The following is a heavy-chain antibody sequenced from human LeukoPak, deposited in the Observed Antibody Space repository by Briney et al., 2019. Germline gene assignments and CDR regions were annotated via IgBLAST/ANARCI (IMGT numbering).Heavy chain of an antibody. D-gene: IGHD2-2*01. J-gene: IGHJ4*02. CDR3: ARSPNGGIVVVPAALDG. V-gene: IGHV3-64*01. Sequence: GGSLRLSCAASGFTFSSYAMHWVRQAPGKGLEYVSAISSNGGSSYYAKSVKGRFTISRDNSKNTLFLEMGSLRAEDMAVYYCARSPNGGIVVVPAALDGWGQGTLVTVSS. CDR2: ISSNGGSS. CDR1: GFTFSSYA.